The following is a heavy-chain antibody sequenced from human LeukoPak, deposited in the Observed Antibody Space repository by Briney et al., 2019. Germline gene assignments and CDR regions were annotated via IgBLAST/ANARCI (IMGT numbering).Heavy chain of an antibody. CDR3: ARIGEWELNYYYYYMDV. CDR2: INWNGGST. D-gene: IGHD1-26*01. V-gene: IGHV3-20*04. CDR1: GFTLSSYG. Sequence: GGSLRLSCAASGFTLSSYGMSWVRQAPGKGLEWVSGINWNGGSTGYADSVKGRFTISRDNAKNSLYLQMNSLRAEDTALYYCARIGEWELNYYYYYMDVWGKGTTVTVSS. J-gene: IGHJ6*03.